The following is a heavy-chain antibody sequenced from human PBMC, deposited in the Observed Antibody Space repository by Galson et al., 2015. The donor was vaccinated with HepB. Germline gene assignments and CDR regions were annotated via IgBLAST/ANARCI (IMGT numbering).Heavy chain of an antibody. CDR2: IIPIFGTA. J-gene: IGHJ3*02. CDR1: GGTFSSYA. CDR3: ARMLNSIAAAGTIGPAFDI. V-gene: IGHV1-69*13. D-gene: IGHD6-13*01. Sequence: SVKVSCKASGGTFSSYAISWVRQAPGQGLEWMGGIIPIFGTANYAQKFQGRVTITADESTSTAYMELSSLRSEDTAVYYCARMLNSIAAAGTIGPAFDIWGQGTMVTVSS.